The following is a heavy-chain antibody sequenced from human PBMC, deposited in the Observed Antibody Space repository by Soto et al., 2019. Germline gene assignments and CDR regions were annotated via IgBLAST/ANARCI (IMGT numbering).Heavy chain of an antibody. Sequence: SETLSLTCTVSGGSISSSSYYWGWIRQPPGKGLEWIGSIYYSGSTYYNPSLKSRVTISVDTSKNQFSLKLSSVTAADTAVYYCASRLRYGSGSYYTYFDYWGQGTLVTVSS. CDR3: ASRLRYGSGSYYTYFDY. J-gene: IGHJ4*02. D-gene: IGHD3-10*01. CDR1: GGSISSSSYY. CDR2: IYYSGST. V-gene: IGHV4-39*07.